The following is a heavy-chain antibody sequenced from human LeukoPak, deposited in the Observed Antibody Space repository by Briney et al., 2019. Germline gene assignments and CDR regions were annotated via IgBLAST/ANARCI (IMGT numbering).Heavy chain of an antibody. CDR3: ARGGWQQIMH. CDR2: IYYSGST. V-gene: IGHV4-59*01. Sequence: SETLSLTCTVSGVSISSYYWSWIRQPPGKGLEWIGYIYYSGSTNYNPALKCRVTISVDTSKNQFSLNLRSVTTADTAVYYCARGGWQQIMHWGQGTLVTVSS. CDR1: GVSISSYY. D-gene: IGHD2-8*01. J-gene: IGHJ4*02.